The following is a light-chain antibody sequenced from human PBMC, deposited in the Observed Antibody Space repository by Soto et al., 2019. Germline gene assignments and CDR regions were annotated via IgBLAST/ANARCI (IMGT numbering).Light chain of an antibody. V-gene: IGKV1-9*01. CDR2: AAS. Sequence: SQLTQSPSSLSASVGDRVTITCRASQGVSSYLAWYQQKPGKAPKLLIYAASTLQSGVPSRFSGSGAGTDFTFTLSSLQPEDFATYYCQQLNSYPLTFGGGTKVEIK. CDR1: QGVSSY. J-gene: IGKJ4*01. CDR3: QQLNSYPLT.